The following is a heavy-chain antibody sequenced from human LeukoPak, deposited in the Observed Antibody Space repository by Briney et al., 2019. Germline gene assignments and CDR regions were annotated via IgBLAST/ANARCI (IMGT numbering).Heavy chain of an antibody. CDR3: ARETTVVTPGRSDVFDI. D-gene: IGHD4-23*01. Sequence: PSETLSLTCTVSGGSISYYYWSWIRQSPGKGLEWIGYIYYSGSTNYNPSLKSRVTISVDTSKNQFSLKLSSVTAAVTAVYYCARETTVVTPGRSDVFDIWGQGTVVTVSS. CDR1: GGSISYYY. J-gene: IGHJ3*02. V-gene: IGHV4-59*01. CDR2: IYYSGST.